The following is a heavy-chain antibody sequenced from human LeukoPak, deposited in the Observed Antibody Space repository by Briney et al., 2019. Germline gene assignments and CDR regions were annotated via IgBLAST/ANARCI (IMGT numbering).Heavy chain of an antibody. CDR1: GFTFSSYA. CDR3: AKDSNYGSGSYWSPYNWFDP. D-gene: IGHD3-10*01. J-gene: IGHJ5*02. V-gene: IGHV3-23*01. Sequence: GGSLRLSCAASGFTFSSYAMSWVRQAPGKGLEWVSTISNSGGHTYYADSVKGRFTISRDNSKNTLYLQMNSLRAEDTAVYYCAKDSNYGSGSYWSPYNWFDPWGQGTLVTVSS. CDR2: ISNSGGHT.